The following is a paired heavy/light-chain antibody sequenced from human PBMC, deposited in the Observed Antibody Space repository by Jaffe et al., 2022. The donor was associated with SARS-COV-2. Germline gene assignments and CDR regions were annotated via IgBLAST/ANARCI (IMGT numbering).Light chain of an antibody. J-gene: IGKJ1*01. CDR2: NIY. V-gene: IGKV2-30*01. CDR3: MQDVQWPWT. Sequence: DIVLTQSPLSLRVTLGQPASISCRSSRSLVYSDGNTYLNWIQQRPGQSPRRLIYNIYKRDPGVPDRFSGSGSGTDFTLKISRVEAEDVGIYFCMQDVQWPWTFGQGTRVEIQ. CDR1: RSLVYSDGNTY.
Heavy chain of an antibody. CDR3: ARRGFPGYGPLDD. D-gene: IGHD5-12*01. Sequence: EVQLVQSGTEVKKPGESLKISCKGSGFSSSWIAWVRQMPGKGLEWMGIIYPGDSDTQYSPSFQGLVTISADKSINTAYLQWSSLKASDTAIYYCARRGFPGYGPLDDWGQGTLVTVSS. V-gene: IGHV5-51*01. CDR2: IYPGDSDT. CDR1: GFSSSW. J-gene: IGHJ4*02.